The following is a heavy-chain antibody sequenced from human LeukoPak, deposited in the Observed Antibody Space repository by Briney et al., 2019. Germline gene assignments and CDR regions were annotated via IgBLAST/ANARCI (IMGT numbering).Heavy chain of an antibody. Sequence: PGGSLRLSCAASGFTFSGSAMHWVRQASGKGLEWVGRIRSKANSYATAYAASVKGRFTISRDDSKNTAYLQMNSLKTEDTAVYYCARGNYGDYYWGQGTLVTVSS. CDR1: GFTFSGSA. D-gene: IGHD4-17*01. CDR3: ARGNYGDYY. CDR2: IRSKANSYAT. J-gene: IGHJ4*02. V-gene: IGHV3-73*01.